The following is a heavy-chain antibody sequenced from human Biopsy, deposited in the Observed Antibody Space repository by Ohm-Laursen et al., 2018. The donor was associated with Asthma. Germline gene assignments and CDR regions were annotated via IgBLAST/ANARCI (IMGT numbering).Heavy chain of an antibody. V-gene: IGHV3-48*01. J-gene: IGHJ4*02. D-gene: IGHD5-12*01. CDR2: IRNSSSAI. CDR1: GFTFSSYS. Sequence: GSLRLSCTAFGFTFSSYSMNWVRQAPGMGLEWVSYIRNSSSAIYYADSVKGRFTISRDNAKNSLYLQMNSLRAEDTAVYYCARISGHRGYWGQGTLVTVSS. CDR3: ARISGHRGY.